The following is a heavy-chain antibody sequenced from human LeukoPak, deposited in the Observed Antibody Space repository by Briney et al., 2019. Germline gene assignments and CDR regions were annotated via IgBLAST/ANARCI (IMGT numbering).Heavy chain of an antibody. Sequence: SETLSLTXTVSGGSISSGDYYWSWIRQPPGKGLEWIGYIYYSGSTYYNPSLKSRVTISVDTSKNQFSLKLSSVTAADTAVYYCASSLGYCSSTSCPGAFDIWGQGTMVTVSS. D-gene: IGHD2-2*01. CDR1: GGSISSGDYY. V-gene: IGHV4-30-4*08. CDR2: IYYSGST. J-gene: IGHJ3*02. CDR3: ASSLGYCSSTSCPGAFDI.